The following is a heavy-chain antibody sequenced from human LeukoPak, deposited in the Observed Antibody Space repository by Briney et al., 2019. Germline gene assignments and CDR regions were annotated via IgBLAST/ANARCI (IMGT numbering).Heavy chain of an antibody. Sequence: KTSETLSLTCAVSAYSISSGYYWAWIRQPPGKGLEWIGSIYHSGTTYYNPSLKSRVTISVDTSKNQFSLKLSSVTAADTAVYYCARTGYCSGASCFSDYWGQGTLVTVSS. J-gene: IGHJ4*02. D-gene: IGHD2-15*01. CDR2: IYHSGTT. CDR3: ARTGYCSGASCFSDY. CDR1: AYSISSGYY. V-gene: IGHV4-38-2*01.